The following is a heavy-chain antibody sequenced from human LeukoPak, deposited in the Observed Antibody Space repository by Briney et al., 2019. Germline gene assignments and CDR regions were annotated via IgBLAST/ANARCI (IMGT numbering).Heavy chain of an antibody. CDR3: ARGYIAVAGFDY. CDR1: GYTFTSYA. J-gene: IGHJ4*02. V-gene: IGHV1-3*01. D-gene: IGHD6-19*01. Sequence: VSVKVSCKASGYTFTSYAMHWVRQAPGQRLEWMGWINAGNGNTKYSQKFQGRVTITRDTSASTAYMELSSLRSEDTAVYYCARGYIAVAGFDYWGQGTLVTVSS. CDR2: INAGNGNT.